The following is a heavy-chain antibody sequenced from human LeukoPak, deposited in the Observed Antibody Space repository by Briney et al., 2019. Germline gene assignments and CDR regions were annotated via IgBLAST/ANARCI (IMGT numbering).Heavy chain of an antibody. V-gene: IGHV4-34*01. CDR1: GGSFSGYY. Sequence: SETLSLTCAVYGGSFSGYYWSWIRQLPGKGLEWIGEINHSGSTNYNPSLKSRVTISVDTSKNQFSLKLSSVTAADTAVYYCASRAPRLYYYGSGRSFDYWGQGTLVTVSS. CDR2: INHSGST. D-gene: IGHD3-10*01. CDR3: ASRAPRLYYYGSGRSFDY. J-gene: IGHJ4*02.